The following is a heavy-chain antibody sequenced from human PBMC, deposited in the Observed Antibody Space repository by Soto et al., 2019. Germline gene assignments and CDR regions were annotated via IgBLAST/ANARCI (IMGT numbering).Heavy chain of an antibody. CDR3: ARGYSYGTNWKSDALDI. V-gene: IGHV3-30-3*01. D-gene: IGHD5-18*01. J-gene: IGHJ3*02. Sequence: QVQLVESGGGVVQPGRSLSLSCAASGFSFSIYAMHWVRQAPGKGLEWVAVISYHGSTEYYGDSVKGRFTISRDNSKNTVYLEVYSVRTEDTAIYCCARGYSYGTNWKSDALDIWGQGVMVSVSS. CDR2: ISYHGSTE. CDR1: GFSFSIYA.